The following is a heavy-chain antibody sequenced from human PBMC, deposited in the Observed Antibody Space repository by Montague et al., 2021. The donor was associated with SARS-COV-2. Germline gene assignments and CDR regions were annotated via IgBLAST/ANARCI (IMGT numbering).Heavy chain of an antibody. CDR3: AKQRRPATTTFDY. CDR1: GFSFDTYG. Sequence: SLRLSCAASGFSFDTYGMSWVRQAPGQGLEWVSSIRGDGDKTYYSGSVKGRFTISRDTSSNTLNLQMNSLRAEDTAIYFCAKQRRPATTTFDYWGQGTLVTVSS. V-gene: IGHV3-23*01. CDR2: IRGDGDKT. J-gene: IGHJ4*02. D-gene: IGHD1/OR15-1a*01.